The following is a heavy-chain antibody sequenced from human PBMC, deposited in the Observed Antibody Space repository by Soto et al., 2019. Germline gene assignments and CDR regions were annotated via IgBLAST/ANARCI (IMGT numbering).Heavy chain of an antibody. CDR1: GFTFSSYG. D-gene: IGHD4-4*01. J-gene: IGHJ4*02. V-gene: IGHV3-33*01. CDR2: IWYDGSNK. Sequence: GGSLRLSCAASGFTFSSYGMHWVRQAPGKGLEWVAVIWYDGSNKYYADSVKGRFTISRDNSKNTLYLQMNSLRAEDTAVYYCARDPAGDYSNYGVGYFDYWGQGTLVTVSS. CDR3: ARDPAGDYSNYGVGYFDY.